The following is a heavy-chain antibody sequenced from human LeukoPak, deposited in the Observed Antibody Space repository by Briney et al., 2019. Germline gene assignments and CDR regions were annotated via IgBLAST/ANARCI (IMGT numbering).Heavy chain of an antibody. J-gene: IGHJ4*02. CDR2: IYPGDSHT. Sequence: GESLKISCKCSGYSFTTYWIGWVRQMPGKGLEWMGVIYPGDSHTRYSPSFQGQVTISADKSISTAYLQWSSLKASDSAMYYCARVHNVGLCPWFDYWGQGTLVTVSS. CDR3: ARVHNVGLCPWFDY. V-gene: IGHV5-51*01. CDR1: GYSFTTYW. D-gene: IGHD2-8*01.